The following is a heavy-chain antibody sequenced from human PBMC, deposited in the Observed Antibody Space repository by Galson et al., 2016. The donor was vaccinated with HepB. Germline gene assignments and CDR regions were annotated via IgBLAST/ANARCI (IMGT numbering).Heavy chain of an antibody. CDR2: IWYDGNSE. J-gene: IGHJ1*01. Sequence: SLRLSCATSGFTFRSYGIHWVRQAPGKGLEWVALIWYDGNSEYYGDSVKGRFTISRDNSKNMVYLQMNSLRAEDTAVYFCARDPGDGGRYLQHWGQGTLVIVSS. CDR3: ARDPGDGGRYLQH. V-gene: IGHV3-33*01. CDR1: GFTFRSYG. D-gene: IGHD1-26*01.